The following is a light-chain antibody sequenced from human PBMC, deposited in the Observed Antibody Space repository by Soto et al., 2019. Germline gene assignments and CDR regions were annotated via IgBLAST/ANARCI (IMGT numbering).Light chain of an antibody. V-gene: IGKV3-15*01. J-gene: IGKJ4*01. CDR3: QQYNNWPTT. Sequence: EIMMTQSPATLSVSPGERATLSCRASQSVSSNLAWYQQKPGQAPRLLIYGASIRATGIPARFSGSGSGTEFTLTISSLQSEDFAVYYCQQYNNWPTTFGGGTKVEIK. CDR1: QSVSSN. CDR2: GAS.